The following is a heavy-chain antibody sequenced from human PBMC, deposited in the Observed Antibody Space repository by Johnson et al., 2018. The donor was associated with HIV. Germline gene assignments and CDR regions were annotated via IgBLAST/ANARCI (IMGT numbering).Heavy chain of an antibody. V-gene: IGHV3-30*02. D-gene: IGHD3-3*01. CDR1: GFTFSSYG. J-gene: IGHJ3*02. CDR2: IRYDGSNK. CDR3: ARGGRWGWRDNDAFDI. Sequence: QVQLVESGGGVVQPGRSLRLSCAASGFTFSSYGMHWVRQAPGKGLEWVAFIRYDGSNKYYADSVKGRFTFSRDHSKNTLYLQMNSLRAEDAAVYYCARGGRWGWRDNDAFDIWGQGTMVTVSS.